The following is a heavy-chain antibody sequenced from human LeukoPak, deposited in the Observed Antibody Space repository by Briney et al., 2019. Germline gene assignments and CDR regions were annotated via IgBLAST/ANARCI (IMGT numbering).Heavy chain of an antibody. Sequence: PSETLSLTCTVSGDSISSRNYHWVWIRQPPAKGLEWIGNIYYNGETYYDPSLRSRLTISVDTSRNQFSLKLSSVTAADTAVYFCARQIRLASGWKGGWFDSWGLGTLVTVSS. CDR1: GDSISSRNYH. CDR3: ARQIRLASGWKGGWFDS. CDR2: IYYNGET. V-gene: IGHV4-39*01. J-gene: IGHJ5*01. D-gene: IGHD6-19*01.